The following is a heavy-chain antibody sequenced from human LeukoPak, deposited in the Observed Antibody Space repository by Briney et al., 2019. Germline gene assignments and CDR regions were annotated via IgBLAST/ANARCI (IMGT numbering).Heavy chain of an antibody. V-gene: IGHV4-39*07. CDR1: GGSISSSSYY. Sequence: PSETLSLTCTVSGGSISSSSYYWGWIRQPPGKGLEWIGSIFYSGTTFYNPSLKSRVTISVDRSKNQFSLKLSSVTAADTAVYYCASLLTIFGVVTWGQGTMVTVSS. D-gene: IGHD3-3*01. J-gene: IGHJ3*01. CDR2: IFYSGTT. CDR3: ASLLTIFGVVT.